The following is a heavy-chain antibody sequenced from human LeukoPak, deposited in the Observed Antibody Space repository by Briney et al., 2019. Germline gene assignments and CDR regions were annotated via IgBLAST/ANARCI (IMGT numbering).Heavy chain of an antibody. J-gene: IGHJ4*02. CDR3: MRLKDASGVAAGDY. CDR2: TYYRFRWYN. D-gene: IGHD2-15*01. CDR1: GDSVSDNSAV. V-gene: IGHV6-1*01. Sequence: KPSQTLSLTCAISGDSVSDNSAVWNWIRQSPSRGLEWLGRTYYRFRWYNDYAVSVKSRMTITPDTSKNQFSLQLSSVTPEDTAVYYCMRLKDASGVAAGDYWGQGTPVTASS.